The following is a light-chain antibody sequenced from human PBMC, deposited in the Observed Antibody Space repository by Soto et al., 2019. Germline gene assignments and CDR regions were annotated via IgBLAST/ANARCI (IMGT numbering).Light chain of an antibody. V-gene: IGKV1-39*01. CDR2: ATS. Sequence: DLQLTQPPSTLSACVGDRVTLNCRASQSISSYLNWYQQKPGEAPKLLIYATSSLQSGVPSTFSDSGSGTDFTLTISSLQPEDFATYYCQQSYTTPWTFGQGTKVDIK. J-gene: IGKJ1*01. CDR1: QSISSY. CDR3: QQSYTTPWT.